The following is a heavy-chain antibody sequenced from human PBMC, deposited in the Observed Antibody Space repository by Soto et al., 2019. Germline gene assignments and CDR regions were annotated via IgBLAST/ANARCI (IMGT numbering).Heavy chain of an antibody. Sequence: GGSLRLSCAASGFTFSSYSMNWVRQAPGKGLEWVSYISSSSSTIYYADSVKGRFTISRDNSKNSLYLQMNRLRAEDTAVYYCARNPSSSWQQKYYYYYYYMDVWGKGTTVTVSS. V-gene: IGHV3-48*01. J-gene: IGHJ6*03. D-gene: IGHD6-13*01. CDR2: ISSSSSTI. CDR1: GFTFSSYS. CDR3: ARNPSSSWQQKYYYYYYYMDV.